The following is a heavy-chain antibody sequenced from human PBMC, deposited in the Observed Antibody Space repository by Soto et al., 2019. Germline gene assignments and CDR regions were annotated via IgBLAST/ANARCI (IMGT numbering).Heavy chain of an antibody. CDR3: VRDPSGSVWAFDD. CDR2: IWYDGSKK. CDR1: GFTYSRDA. J-gene: IGHJ4*02. D-gene: IGHD6-19*01. V-gene: IGHV3-33*01. Sequence: QVQLVESGGGVVQPGRSLRPSCVASGFTYSRDAMHWVRQAPGKGREWVAMIWYDGSKKYYTDYVKGRVTISRENSRNKLELQMNSLRAEATAVYYCVRDPSGSVWAFDDRGQGTLVTVSS.